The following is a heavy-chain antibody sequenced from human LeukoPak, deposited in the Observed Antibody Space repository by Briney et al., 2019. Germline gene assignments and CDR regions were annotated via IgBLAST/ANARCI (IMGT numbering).Heavy chain of an antibody. CDR1: GGPISTYY. D-gene: IGHD3-22*01. J-gene: IGHJ4*02. CDR3: ARGSPSDSSGYRDPSFDY. V-gene: IGHV4-59*01. Sequence: SETLYLTCTVSGGPISTYYWNWIGQPPGKGLEWIGYIYYSGSANYNPSLQRRVTISVDMSKNQFSLKLTSVTAAATAVYYCARGSPSDSSGYRDPSFDYGGQGTLVTVSS. CDR2: IYYSGSA.